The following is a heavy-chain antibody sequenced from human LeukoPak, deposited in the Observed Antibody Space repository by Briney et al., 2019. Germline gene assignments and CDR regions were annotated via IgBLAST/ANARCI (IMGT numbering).Heavy chain of an antibody. D-gene: IGHD6-19*01. CDR1: GYAFTNYY. Sequence: ASVKVSCKASGYAFTNYYMHWVRQAPGQGLEWMGIINPSGGTTNPAQKFQGRVTMTRATSTSTVYMELSSLRSEDTAVYYCAREESRSGVDNWGQGTLVTVSS. CDR2: INPSGGTT. J-gene: IGHJ4*02. CDR3: AREESRSGVDN. V-gene: IGHV1-46*01.